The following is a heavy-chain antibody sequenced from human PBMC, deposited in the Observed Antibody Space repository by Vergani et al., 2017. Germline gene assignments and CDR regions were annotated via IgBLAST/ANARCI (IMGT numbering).Heavy chain of an antibody. CDR1: GDSIISRSYY. CDR3: ASGKYYSDSTAHFRGRYFDV. J-gene: IGHJ2*01. CDR2: IYNSGNG. V-gene: IGHV4-39*01. D-gene: IGHD3-16*01. Sequence: QMQLQESGPGLVKASETLSLTCTVSGDSIISRSYYWGWIRQPPGKGLEWIGSIYNSGNGDSSSSLKSRVTISGDTSKNQFSLRLTSVPAADTTVYYCASGKYYSDSTAHFRGRYFDVWGRGTLVTVPS.